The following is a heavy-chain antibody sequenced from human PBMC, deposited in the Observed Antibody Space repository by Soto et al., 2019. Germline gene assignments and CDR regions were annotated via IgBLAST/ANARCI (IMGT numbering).Heavy chain of an antibody. CDR2: TYYSGRT. D-gene: IGHD3-10*01. V-gene: IGHV4-39*01. CDR1: GGSISGSTYY. CDR3: ARHGSGSQYLLDH. Sequence: PSETLSLTCTVSGGSISGSTYYWGWIRQPPGKGLEYIGSTYYSGRTYYNPSLKSRVTVSVDTSKNQFSLNLNSVTAADTAVYYCARHGSGSQYLLDHWGQGTLVTVSS. J-gene: IGHJ4*02.